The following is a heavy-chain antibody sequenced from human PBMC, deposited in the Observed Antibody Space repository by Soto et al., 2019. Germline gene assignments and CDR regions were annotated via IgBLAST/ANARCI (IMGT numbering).Heavy chain of an antibody. V-gene: IGHV1-2*04. J-gene: IGHJ4*02. CDR2: INPNSGGT. D-gene: IGHD3-22*01. CDR1: GYTFTGYY. CDR3: ARANDYYDSIEQVYFDY. Sequence: EASVKVSCKASGYTFTGYYMHWVRQAPGQGLEWMGWINPNSGGTNYAQKFQGWVTMTRDTSISTAYMELSRLRSDDTAVYYCARANDYYDSIEQVYFDYWGQGTLVTVSS.